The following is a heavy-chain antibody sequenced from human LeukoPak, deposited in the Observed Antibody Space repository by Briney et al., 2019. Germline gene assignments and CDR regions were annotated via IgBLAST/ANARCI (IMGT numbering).Heavy chain of an antibody. CDR3: ARGKQYYDILTGYYMGGNWFDP. J-gene: IGHJ5*02. Sequence: SETLSLTCAVYGGSFSGYYWGWIRQPPGEGLEWIGEINHSGSTNYNPSLKSRVTISVDTSKNQFSLKLSSVTAADTAVYYCARGKQYYDILTGYYMGGNWFDPWGQGTLVTVSS. V-gene: IGHV4-34*01. D-gene: IGHD3-9*01. CDR1: GGSFSGYY. CDR2: INHSGST.